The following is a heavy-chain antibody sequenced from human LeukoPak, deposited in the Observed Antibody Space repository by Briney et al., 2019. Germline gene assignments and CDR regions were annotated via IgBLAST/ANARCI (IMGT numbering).Heavy chain of an antibody. CDR3: ARGPAAIHP. CDR1: GYSLTNHY. CDR2: VLHTGGT. V-gene: IGHV4-34*12. D-gene: IGHD2-2*01. J-gene: IGHJ5*02. Sequence: PSETLSLTCAVYGYSLTNHYWIWIRQPPGKGLEWVGEVLHTGGTNYNPSLKSRVTISVDTSKNQFFLKLTSVTAADTAVYYCARGPAAIHPWGPGTLVTVSS.